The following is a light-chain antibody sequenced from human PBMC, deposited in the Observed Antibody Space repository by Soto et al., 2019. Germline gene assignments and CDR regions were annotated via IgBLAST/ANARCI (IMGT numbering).Light chain of an antibody. CDR2: AAS. V-gene: IGKV1-27*01. CDR3: QKYNSAPRT. CDR1: QGISNY. J-gene: IGKJ5*01. Sequence: DIQMTQSRSSLSSSIGDSVTITCRASQGISNYLAWYQQKPGKVPKLLIYAASTLQSGVPSRFSGSGSGTDFTLTISSLQPEDVATYYCQKYNSAPRTFGQGTRLEIK.